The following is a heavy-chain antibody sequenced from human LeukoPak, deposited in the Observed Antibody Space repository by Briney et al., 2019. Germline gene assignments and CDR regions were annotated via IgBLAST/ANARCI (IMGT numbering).Heavy chain of an antibody. CDR3: AKDTAMVQYYFDY. CDR2: ISGSGGST. Sequence: GGSLRLSCAASGFTFSSYAMSWVRRAPGKGLEWVSAISGSGGSTYYADSVKGRFTISRDNSKNTLYLQMNSLRAEDTAVYYCAKDTAMVQYYFDYWGQGTLVTVSS. D-gene: IGHD5-18*01. CDR1: GFTFSSYA. J-gene: IGHJ4*02. V-gene: IGHV3-23*01.